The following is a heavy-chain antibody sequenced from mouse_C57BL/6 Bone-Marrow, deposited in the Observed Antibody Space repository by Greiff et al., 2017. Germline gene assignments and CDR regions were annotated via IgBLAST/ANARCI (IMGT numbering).Heavy chain of an antibody. D-gene: IGHD1-1*01. Sequence: VQGVESGAELVKPGASVKISCKASGYAFSSYWMNWVKQRPGKGLEWIGQIYPGDGDTNYNGKFKGKATLTADKSSSTAYMQLSSLTSEDSAVYFCARVLFITTVVAPYFDYWGQGTTLTVSS. CDR2: IYPGDGDT. CDR3: ARVLFITTVVAPYFDY. V-gene: IGHV1-80*01. CDR1: GYAFSSYW. J-gene: IGHJ2*01.